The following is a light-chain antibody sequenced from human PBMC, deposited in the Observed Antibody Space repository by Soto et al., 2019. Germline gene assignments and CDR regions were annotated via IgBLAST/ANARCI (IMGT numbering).Light chain of an antibody. CDR2: RNN. CDR3: AAWDDSLSGVV. Sequence: QSALTQSPSASETPGQRVTISCSGSSSNIGSNYVYWYQQLPGTAPKLLIYRNNQRPSGVPDRFSGSKSGTSASLAISGLRSEDEADYYCAAWDDSLSGVVFGGGTKVTVL. V-gene: IGLV1-47*01. CDR1: SSNIGSNY. J-gene: IGLJ2*01.